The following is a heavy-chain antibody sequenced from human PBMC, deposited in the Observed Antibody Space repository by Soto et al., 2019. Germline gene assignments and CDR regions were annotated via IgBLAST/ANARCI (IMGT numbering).Heavy chain of an antibody. CDR1: GFTFSSHA. J-gene: IGHJ5*02. CDR3: ARYGSGRPYNWFDP. V-gene: IGHV3-21*04. Sequence: GGSLRLSCAASGFTFSSHAMNWVRQAPGKGLEWISSIDSSSSFIYYADSVKGRFTISRDNAKNSVFLHMSSLRADDTAVYYCARYGSGRPYNWFDPWGQGTLVTVSS. CDR2: IDSSSSFI. D-gene: IGHD3-10*01.